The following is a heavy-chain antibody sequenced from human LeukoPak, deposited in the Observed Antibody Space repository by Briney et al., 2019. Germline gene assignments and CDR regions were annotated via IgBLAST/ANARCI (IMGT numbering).Heavy chain of an antibody. CDR3: ARGLNDFWSGYTLFDP. J-gene: IGHJ5*02. Sequence: SETLSLTCTVSGGSISSSSYYWGWIRQPPGKGLEWIGSIYYSGSTYYNPSLKSRVTMSVDTSKNQFSLKLSSVTAADTAVYYCARGLNDFWSGYTLFDPWGQGTLVTVSS. D-gene: IGHD3-3*01. CDR1: GGSISSSSYY. V-gene: IGHV4-39*07. CDR2: IYYSGST.